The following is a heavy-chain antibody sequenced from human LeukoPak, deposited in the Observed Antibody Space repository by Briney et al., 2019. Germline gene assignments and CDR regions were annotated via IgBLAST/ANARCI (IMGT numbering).Heavy chain of an antibody. CDR3: ARFALKTPPTD. CDR2: ISSSSYI. V-gene: IGHV3-21*01. CDR1: GFTFSTYS. Sequence: PGGSLRLSCAASGFTFSTYSMNWVRQAPGKGLEWVSSISSSSYIYYADSVKGRFTISRDNAKNSLYLQMNSLRAEDTAVYYCARFALKTPPTDWGQGTLVTVPS. J-gene: IGHJ4*02.